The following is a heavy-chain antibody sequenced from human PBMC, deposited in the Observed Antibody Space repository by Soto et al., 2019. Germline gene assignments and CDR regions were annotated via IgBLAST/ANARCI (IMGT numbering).Heavy chain of an antibody. CDR2: ISAYNGNT. CDR3: ARGVGSGSYYNQYNWFDP. J-gene: IGHJ5*02. V-gene: IGHV1-18*01. Sequence: QVQLVQSGAEVKKPGASVKVSCKASGYTFTNYGISWVRQAPGQGLEWMGWISAYNGNTKYAQKFQGRVTMTTDTXTXTVXMELRSLRSDDTAVYYCARGVGSGSYYNQYNWFDPWGQGTLVTVSS. D-gene: IGHD3-10*01. CDR1: GYTFTNYG.